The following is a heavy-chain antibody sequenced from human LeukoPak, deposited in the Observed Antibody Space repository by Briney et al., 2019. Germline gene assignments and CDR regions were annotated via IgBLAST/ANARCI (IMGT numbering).Heavy chain of an antibody. J-gene: IGHJ4*02. Sequence: PGGSLRLSCAASGFTFSTHAMSWVRQAPGKGLEWVSAISGSGGSTYYADSVKGRFTISRDNSKNTLYLQMNSLRAEDTAVYYCARGGVYDSSGFPGYWGQGTLVTVSS. CDR2: ISGSGGST. CDR1: GFTFSTHA. V-gene: IGHV3-23*01. CDR3: ARGGVYDSSGFPGY. D-gene: IGHD3-22*01.